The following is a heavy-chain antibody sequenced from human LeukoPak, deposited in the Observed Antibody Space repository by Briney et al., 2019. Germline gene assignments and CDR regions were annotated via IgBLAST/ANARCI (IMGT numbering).Heavy chain of an antibody. CDR2: ISSSSSYI. J-gene: IGHJ3*02. CDR1: GFPFSSYS. D-gene: IGHD3-22*01. CDR3: ARETLSSRYYDSTAGAFDI. Sequence: GGSLRLSCAASGFPFSSYSMNWVRQAPGKGLEWVSSISSSSSYIYYADSVKGRFTISRDNAKNSLYLQMNSLRAEDTAVYYCARETLSSRYYDSTAGAFDIWGQGTMVTVSS. V-gene: IGHV3-21*01.